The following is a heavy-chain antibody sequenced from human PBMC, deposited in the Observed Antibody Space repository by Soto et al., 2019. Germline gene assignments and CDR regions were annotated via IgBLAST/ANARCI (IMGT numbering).Heavy chain of an antibody. D-gene: IGHD2-21*02. CDR3: ARVSMVTAIYFDY. V-gene: IGHV4-61*01. Sequence: SETLSLTCTVSGGSVSSGSYYWSWIRQPPGKGLEWIGYIYYSGSTNYNPSLKSRVTISVDTSKNQFSLKLSSVTAADTAVYYCARVSMVTAIYFDYWGQGTLVTVPS. CDR1: GGSVSSGSYY. CDR2: IYYSGST. J-gene: IGHJ4*02.